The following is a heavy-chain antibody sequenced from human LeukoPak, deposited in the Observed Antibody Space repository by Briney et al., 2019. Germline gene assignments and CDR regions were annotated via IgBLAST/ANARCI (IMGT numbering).Heavy chain of an antibody. CDR2: IYYRRTT. CDR3: ARLRFDFWSGYTHPYFDY. CDR1: TGSPSSISYS. Sequence: PETLSPTCTVSTGSPSSISYSWGWLRQPPGKGLEWFGRIYYRRTTYYNPSLKSRVTISVDTSKIQFSLKLSSVAATDTAVYFCARLRFDFWSGYTHPYFDYWGQGTLVTVSS. D-gene: IGHD3-3*01. J-gene: IGHJ4*02. V-gene: IGHV4-39*01.